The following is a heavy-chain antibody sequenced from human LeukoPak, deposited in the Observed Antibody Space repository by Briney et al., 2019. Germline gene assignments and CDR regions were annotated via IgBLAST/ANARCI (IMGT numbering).Heavy chain of an antibody. CDR3: ARGSPTDSSSCYTLDY. D-gene: IGHD6-13*01. CDR2: INHSGST. CDR1: GGSFSGYY. V-gene: IGHV4-34*01. Sequence: PSETLSLTCAVYGGSFSGYYWSWLRQPPGKGLEWIGEINHSGSTNYNPSLKSRVTISVDTSKNQFSLKLSSVTAADTAVYYCARGSPTDSSSCYTLDYWGQGTLVTVSS. J-gene: IGHJ4*02.